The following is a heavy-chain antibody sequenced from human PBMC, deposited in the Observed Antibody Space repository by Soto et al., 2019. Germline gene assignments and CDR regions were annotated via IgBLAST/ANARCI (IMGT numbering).Heavy chain of an antibody. Sequence: ASVKVSCKASGYTFTGYYMHWVRQAPGQGLEWMGGIIPISGSANYAQKFQGRVTMTRDASMSTAYMELSSLRSEDTAVYYCARDPAGESSGSQNDYWGQGTLVTVSS. CDR3: ARDPAGESSGSQNDY. D-gene: IGHD6-19*01. CDR1: GYTFTGYY. J-gene: IGHJ4*02. V-gene: IGHV1-2*02. CDR2: IIPISGSA.